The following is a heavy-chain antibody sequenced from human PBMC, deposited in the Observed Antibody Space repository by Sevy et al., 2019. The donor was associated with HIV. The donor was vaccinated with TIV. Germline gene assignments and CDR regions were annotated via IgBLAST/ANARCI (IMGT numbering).Heavy chain of an antibody. Sequence: GESLKISCKGSEYNFTNYWIGWVRQMPGKGLEWMGIIYPGDSGTRYSPSFQDQVTISADKSISTAYLQWSSLKASDTAMYYCARIRSSPRAYYYSLGMDVWGQGTTVTVSS. D-gene: IGHD6-6*01. V-gene: IGHV5-51*01. J-gene: IGHJ6*02. CDR1: EYNFTNYW. CDR3: ARIRSSPRAYYYSLGMDV. CDR2: IYPGDSGT.